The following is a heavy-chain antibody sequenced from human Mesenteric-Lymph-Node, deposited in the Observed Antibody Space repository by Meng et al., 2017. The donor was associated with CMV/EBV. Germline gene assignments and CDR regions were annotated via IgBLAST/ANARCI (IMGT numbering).Heavy chain of an antibody. Sequence: GESLKISCAAPGFSFSTYSMNWVRQAPGKGLEWVSSISGRSTYIYYADSVKGRFTISRDNAENSLYLQMNSLRAEDTAVYYCTREVMYYYDSSGYEVDYWGQGTLVTVSS. D-gene: IGHD3-22*01. CDR1: GFSFSTYS. V-gene: IGHV3-21*01. CDR2: ISGRSTYI. J-gene: IGHJ4*02. CDR3: TREVMYYYDSSGYEVDY.